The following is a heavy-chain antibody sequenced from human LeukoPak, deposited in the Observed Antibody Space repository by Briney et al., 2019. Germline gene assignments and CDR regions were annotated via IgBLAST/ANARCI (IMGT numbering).Heavy chain of an antibody. V-gene: IGHV1-69*05. CDR2: IIPIFGTA. J-gene: IGHJ4*02. Sequence: SVKVSCKASGGTFSSYAISWVRQAPGQGLEWMGGIIPIFGTANYAQKFQGRVTITTDESTSTAYMELSSLRSEDTAVYYCARNRHIAAAGIGYWGQGTLVTVSS. CDR1: GGTFSSYA. CDR3: ARNRHIAAAGIGY. D-gene: IGHD6-13*01.